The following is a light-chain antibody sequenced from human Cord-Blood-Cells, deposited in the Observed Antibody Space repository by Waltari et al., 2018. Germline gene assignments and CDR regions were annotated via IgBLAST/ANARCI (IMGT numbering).Light chain of an antibody. CDR1: QSISSY. CDR2: AAS. CDR3: QQSYSTPRT. J-gene: IGKJ1*01. Sequence: DIQMTQSPSSLSASVGDRVTITCRASQSISSYLNWYQQKPGKAPKLLIYAASSLQSGVPARFSGSGSVTDFTLTISSLQPEESATYYCQQSYSTPRTFGQGTKVEIK. V-gene: IGKV1-39*01.